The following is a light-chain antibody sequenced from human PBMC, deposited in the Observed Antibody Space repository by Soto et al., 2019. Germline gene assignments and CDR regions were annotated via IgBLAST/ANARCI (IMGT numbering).Light chain of an antibody. V-gene: IGKV3-15*01. CDR2: AAS. CDR3: QQYNNWPPLT. J-gene: IGKJ4*01. CDR1: QSVGSN. Sequence: EVVMTQSPATLSVSPGERATLSCRASQSVGSNLAWYQQKPGQAPRLLIYAASTRAKGIPDRFSGSESGTEFPLAIGSLQSEDFAVYYCQQYNNWPPLTFGGGTKVDI.